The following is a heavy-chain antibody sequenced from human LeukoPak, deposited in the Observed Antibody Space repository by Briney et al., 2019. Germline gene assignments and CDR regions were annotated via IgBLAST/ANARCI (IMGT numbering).Heavy chain of an antibody. CDR2: ISWNSGSI. Sequence: GGSLRLSCAASGFTFDDYAMHWVRQAPGKGLEWVSGISWNSGSIGYADSVKGRFTISRDNAKNSLYLQMNSLRAEDTALYYCAKGVRGVIYYYYFDYWGQGTLVTVSS. D-gene: IGHD3-10*01. J-gene: IGHJ4*02. V-gene: IGHV3-9*01. CDR3: AKGVRGVIYYYYFDY. CDR1: GFTFDDYA.